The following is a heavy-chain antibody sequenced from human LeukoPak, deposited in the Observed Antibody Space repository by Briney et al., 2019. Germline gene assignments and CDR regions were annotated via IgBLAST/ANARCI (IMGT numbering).Heavy chain of an antibody. CDR2: IYHSGST. J-gene: IGHJ4*02. CDR1: GGSISSGGYS. D-gene: IGHD4-17*01. Sequence: PSETLSLTCAVSGGSISSGGYSWSWIRQPPGKGLEWIGYIYHSGSTYYNPSLKSRVTISVDRSKNQFSLKLSSVTAADTAVYYCARHENGDIDYWGQGTLVTVSS. CDR3: ARHENGDIDY. V-gene: IGHV4-30-2*01.